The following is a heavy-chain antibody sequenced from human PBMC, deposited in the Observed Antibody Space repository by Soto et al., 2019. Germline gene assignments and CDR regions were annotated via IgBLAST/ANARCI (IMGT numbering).Heavy chain of an antibody. V-gene: IGHV5-51*01. D-gene: IGHD3-3*01. CDR1: GYTFSTYW. CDR2: IYPGDSET. CDR3: ISGYYTWFDP. J-gene: IGHJ5*02. Sequence: PGESLKISCKGSGYTFSTYWIGWVRQMPGKGLEWMGIIYPGDSETRYSPSFQGRVTISADKSISTAYPQWSSLKASDTAMYYCISGYYTWFDPWGHGTLVTVSS.